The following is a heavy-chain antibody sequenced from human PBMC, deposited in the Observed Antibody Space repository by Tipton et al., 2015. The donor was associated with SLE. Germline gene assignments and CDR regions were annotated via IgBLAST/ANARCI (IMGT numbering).Heavy chain of an antibody. Sequence: SLRLSCAASGFTFSSYWMSWVRQAPGKGLEWVANIKQDGSEKYYVDSVKGRFTISRDNAKNSLYLQMNSLRAEDTAVYYCARSLYDFWSGCFDYWGQGTLVTVSS. J-gene: IGHJ4*02. CDR1: GFTFSSYW. D-gene: IGHD3-3*01. CDR2: IKQDGSEK. V-gene: IGHV3-7*01. CDR3: ARSLYDFWSGCFDY.